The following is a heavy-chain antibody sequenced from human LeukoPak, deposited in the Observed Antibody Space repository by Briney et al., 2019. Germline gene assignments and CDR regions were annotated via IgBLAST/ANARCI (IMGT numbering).Heavy chain of an antibody. V-gene: IGHV3-48*03. CDR1: GFTFSYYE. CDR2: ISSGGTTI. J-gene: IGHJ4*02. D-gene: IGHD6-13*01. Sequence: GGSLRLSCAASGFTFSYYEMSWVRQAPGKALEWVSYISSGGTTIYYADSVKGRFTISRDNAKNSLFLQVNSLRAEDTAVYYCAHIGSAAGTFDYWGQGTLVTVSS. CDR3: AHIGSAAGTFDY.